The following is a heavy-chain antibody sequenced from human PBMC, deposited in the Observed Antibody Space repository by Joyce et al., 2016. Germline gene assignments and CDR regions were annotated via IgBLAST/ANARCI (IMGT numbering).Heavy chain of an antibody. CDR3: AREGGGGSVWYGSLDL. CDR1: GFNFRTSN. CDR2: ISGSSSTI. V-gene: IGHV3-48*04. Sequence: EVQLVESGGGLVQPGESLRLSCAASGFNFRTSNMNWVRQAPGKGLEWVSYISGSSSTIYYADSLNGRFIISRDNAKNSLHLEINSLRVEDTAVYYCAREGGGGSVWYGSLDLWGQGTLVTVSS. D-gene: IGHD6-19*01. J-gene: IGHJ5*02.